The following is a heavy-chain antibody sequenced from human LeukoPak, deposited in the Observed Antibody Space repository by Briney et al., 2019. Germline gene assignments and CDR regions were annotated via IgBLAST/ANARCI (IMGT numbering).Heavy chain of an antibody. J-gene: IGHJ4*02. D-gene: IGHD6-13*01. V-gene: IGHV1-18*01. CDR3: ARGRAAADDFDL. Sequence: ASVKVSCKASGYTFSSYSINWVRQAPGQGLAWLGWINTHNGDVKYTQKFQGRVTLTTDSSTGTAYMELRGLRSDDTGLYFCARGRAAADDFDLWGQGTLVTVSS. CDR1: GYTFSSYS. CDR2: INTHNGDV.